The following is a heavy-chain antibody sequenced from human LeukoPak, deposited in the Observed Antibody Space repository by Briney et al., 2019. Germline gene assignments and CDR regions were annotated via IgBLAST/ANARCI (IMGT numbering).Heavy chain of an antibody. CDR3: VRGIGLSSGWYEFDY. J-gene: IGHJ4*02. CDR1: GFTFSSYA. V-gene: IGHV3-30-3*01. CDR2: ISFDGSNK. Sequence: TGGSLRLSCAASGFTFSSYALHWVRQAPGKGLEWVSLISFDGSNKYYADSVKGRFTISRDNSKNTLHLQMNNLRPEDTALYYCVRGIGLSSGWYEFDYWGQGTLVTVSS. D-gene: IGHD6-19*01.